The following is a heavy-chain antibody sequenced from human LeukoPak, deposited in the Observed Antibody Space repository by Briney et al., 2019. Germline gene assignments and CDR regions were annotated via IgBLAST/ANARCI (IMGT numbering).Heavy chain of an antibody. J-gene: IGHJ6*02. Sequence: SETLSLTCTVSGGSLSSYYWSWIRQPPGKGLEWIGYIYYSGSTNYNPSLKSRVTISVDTSKNQFSLKLSSVTAADTAVYYCARQRDYYYGMDVWGQGTTVTVSS. V-gene: IGHV4-59*08. CDR1: GGSLSSYY. CDR3: ARQRDYYYGMDV. CDR2: IYYSGST.